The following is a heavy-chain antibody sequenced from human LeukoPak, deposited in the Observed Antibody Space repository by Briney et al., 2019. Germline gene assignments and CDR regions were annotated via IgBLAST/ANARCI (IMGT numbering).Heavy chain of an antibody. D-gene: IGHD6-19*01. CDR2: ISSSGSTI. CDR3: ARDVGLVAGSYFDY. J-gene: IGHJ4*02. CDR1: GFTFSSYE. Sequence: GGSLRLSCAASGFTFSSYEMNWVRQAPGKGLEWVSYISSSGSTIYYADSVKGRFTISRDNAKNSLYLQMNSLRAEDTAVYYCARDVGLVAGSYFDYRGQGTLVTVSS. V-gene: IGHV3-48*03.